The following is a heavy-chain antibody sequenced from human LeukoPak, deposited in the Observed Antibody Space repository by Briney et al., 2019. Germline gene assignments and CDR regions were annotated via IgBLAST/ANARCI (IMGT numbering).Heavy chain of an antibody. CDR3: ARALYRQHIVVVNAKNYWYFDL. D-gene: IGHD2-21*01. J-gene: IGHJ2*01. V-gene: IGHV3-20*04. Sequence: GGSLRLSCAASGFTFEDYGMSWVRQTPGKGLEWVSGINWNGGSTGYADSVEGRFTISRDNARNSLYLQMNSLRAEDTSVYYCARALYRQHIVVVNAKNYWYFDLWGRGTLVTVSS. CDR2: INWNGGST. CDR1: GFTFEDYG.